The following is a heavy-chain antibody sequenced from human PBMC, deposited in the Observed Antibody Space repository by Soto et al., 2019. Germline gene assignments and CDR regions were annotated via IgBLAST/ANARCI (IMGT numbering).Heavy chain of an antibody. D-gene: IGHD6-13*01. CDR2: IKEDGSQI. CDR3: ARGGSDSSWYWRD. V-gene: IGHV3-7*04. Sequence: DVQLVESGGGVVQPGGSLRLSCTASGLIFSNYWMTWVRQAPGKGPEWVANIKEDGSQIDYVDSVKGRFTVSRDNAKNSVYLQMNTLSVEDTAIYYCARGGSDSSWYWRDWGQGALVTVSS. J-gene: IGHJ4*02. CDR1: GLIFSNYW.